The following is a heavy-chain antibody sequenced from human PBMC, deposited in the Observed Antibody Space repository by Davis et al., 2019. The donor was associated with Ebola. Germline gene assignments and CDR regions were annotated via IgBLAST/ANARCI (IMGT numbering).Heavy chain of an antibody. J-gene: IGHJ6*03. Sequence: PGGSLRLSCAASGFTFSSYAMSWVRQAPGKGLEWVSAISGSGGSTYYADSVKGRFTISRDNSKNTLYLQMNSLRAEDSAVYYCAGDYYYYYYMDVWGKGTTVTVSS. D-gene: IGHD2-21*02. CDR2: ISGSGGST. CDR3: AGDYYYYYYMDV. V-gene: IGHV3-23*01. CDR1: GFTFSSYA.